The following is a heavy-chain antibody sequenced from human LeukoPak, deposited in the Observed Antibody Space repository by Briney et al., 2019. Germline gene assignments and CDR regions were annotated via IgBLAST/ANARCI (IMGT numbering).Heavy chain of an antibody. D-gene: IGHD3-3*01. V-gene: IGHV4-34*01. CDR1: GGSFSGNY. CDR3: ARDCSTKLRFLSYYYMDV. CDR2: INRSGTA. J-gene: IGHJ6*03. Sequence: SETLSLTCAVYGGSFSGNYWTWIRQPPGKGLEWIGEINRSGTANYNPSLKGRVTISVDTSKNQFSLKLSSVTAADTAVYYCARDCSTKLRFLSYYYMDVWGKGTTVTVSS.